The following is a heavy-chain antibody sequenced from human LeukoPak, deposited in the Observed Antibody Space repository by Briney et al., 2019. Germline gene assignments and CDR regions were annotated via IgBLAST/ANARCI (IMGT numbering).Heavy chain of an antibody. D-gene: IGHD1-26*01. V-gene: IGHV3-9*01. J-gene: IGHJ4*02. CDR2: ISWNSGSI. Sequence: GGSLRLSCAASGFTFDDYAMHWVRQAPGKGLEWVSGISWNSGSIGYADSVKGRFTISRDNAKNSLYLQMNSPRAEDTALYYCAKEGLVGALDYWGQGTLVTVSS. CDR1: GFTFDDYA. CDR3: AKEGLVGALDY.